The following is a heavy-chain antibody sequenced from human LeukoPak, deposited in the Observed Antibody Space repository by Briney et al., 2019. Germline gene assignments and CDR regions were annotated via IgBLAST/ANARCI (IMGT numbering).Heavy chain of an antibody. Sequence: GGALRLSCAASGFTFSSYAMTWVRQGPGKGLDWVSSISDSAGGTYYADSVKGRFTISRDNSKNTLYLQMNSLKVEDTAVYYCAKVRYSAGGWFDPWGQGTLVTVSS. D-gene: IGHD5-18*01. V-gene: IGHV3-23*01. J-gene: IGHJ5*02. CDR1: GFTFSSYA. CDR3: AKVRYSAGGWFDP. CDR2: ISDSAGGT.